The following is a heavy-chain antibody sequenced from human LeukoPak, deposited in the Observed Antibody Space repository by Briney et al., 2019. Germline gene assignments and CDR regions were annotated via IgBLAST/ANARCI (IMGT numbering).Heavy chain of an antibody. CDR1: GFTFDDYA. CDR2: ISWNSGSI. Sequence: GGSLRLSCAASGFTFDDYAMHWVRQAPGKGLEWVSGISWNSGSIGYADSVKGRFTISRDNAKNSLYLQMNSLRAEDMALYYCAKDMYSSGWYYFDYWGQGNLVTVSS. V-gene: IGHV3-9*03. D-gene: IGHD6-19*01. J-gene: IGHJ4*02. CDR3: AKDMYSSGWYYFDY.